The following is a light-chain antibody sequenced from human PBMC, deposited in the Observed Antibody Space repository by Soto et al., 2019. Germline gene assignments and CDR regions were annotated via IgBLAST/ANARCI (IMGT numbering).Light chain of an antibody. J-gene: IGKJ2*01. CDR2: GAS. CDR1: QSVRSH. Sequence: EIELTQSPTALFVSPGERVTLSCRASQSVRSHLAWYQYKPGQAPRLLVYGASIRATNIPPRFSGSGSGTNFTLTISSLQSDDLAVYYCQQYNKWPPFTFGQGTKLEIK. CDR3: QQYNKWPPFT. V-gene: IGKV3-15*01.